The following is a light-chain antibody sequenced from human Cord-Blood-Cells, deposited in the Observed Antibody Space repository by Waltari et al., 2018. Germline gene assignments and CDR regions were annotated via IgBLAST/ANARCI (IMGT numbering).Light chain of an antibody. CDR2: GSS. J-gene: IGKJ4*01. Sequence: EIVITQSPATLSVSPGGRATLSCRASQSVSSNLAWYQQKPGQAPRLLIYGSSTRATGIPARFSGSGSATEFTLTISSLQSEDVAVYYCQQYNNWPPVTFGGGTKVEIK. CDR3: QQYNNWPPVT. CDR1: QSVSSN. V-gene: IGKV3-15*01.